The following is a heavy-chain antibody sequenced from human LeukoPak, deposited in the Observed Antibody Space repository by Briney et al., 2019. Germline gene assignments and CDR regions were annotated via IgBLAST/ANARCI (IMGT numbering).Heavy chain of an antibody. V-gene: IGHV4-59*01. CDR3: ARGRDGYNFVD. D-gene: IGHD5-24*01. CDR2: IYYSGST. Sequence: SGTLSLTCTVSGGSISTYYWSWIRQPPGKGLEWIGYIYYSGSTNYNPSLKSRLTISVDTSKSQFSLKLNSVTAADTAMYYCARGRDGYNFVDWGQGTLVTVSS. CDR1: GGSISTYY. J-gene: IGHJ4*02.